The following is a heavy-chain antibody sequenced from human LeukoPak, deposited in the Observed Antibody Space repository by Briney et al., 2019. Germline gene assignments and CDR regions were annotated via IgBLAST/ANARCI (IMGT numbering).Heavy chain of an antibody. V-gene: IGHV3-74*01. CDR2: INSDGSST. Sequence: PGGSLRLSCAASGFTFSSYWMHWVRQAPGKGLVWVSRINSDGSSTSYADSVKGRFTFSRDNSKNTLYLQMNSLTVEDTAVYYCARSQSSSLIDYWGQGTLVTVSS. D-gene: IGHD6-13*01. J-gene: IGHJ4*02. CDR1: GFTFSSYW. CDR3: ARSQSSSLIDY.